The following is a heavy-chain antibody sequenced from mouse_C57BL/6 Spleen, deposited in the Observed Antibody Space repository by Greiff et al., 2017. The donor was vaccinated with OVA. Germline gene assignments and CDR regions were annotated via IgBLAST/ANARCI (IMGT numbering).Heavy chain of an antibody. V-gene: IGHV1-82*01. Sequence: QVQLQQSGPELVKPGASVKISCKASGYAFSSSWLNWVKQRPGKGLEWIGRLYPGDGDTNYNGKFKGKATLPVDKFSSTAYMQLSSLTSEDSAVYFCARRSNNDCDGFAYWGQGTTLTVSS. CDR1: GYAFSSSW. CDR2: LYPGDGDT. J-gene: IGHJ2*01. CDR3: ARRSNNDCDGFAY. D-gene: IGHD2-4*01.